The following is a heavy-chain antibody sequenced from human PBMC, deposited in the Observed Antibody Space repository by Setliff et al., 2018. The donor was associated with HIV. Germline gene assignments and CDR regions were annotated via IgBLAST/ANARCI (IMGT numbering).Heavy chain of an antibody. CDR2: IRFDGSNK. Sequence: SLRLSCAASGFTFSTFGLHWVRLAPGKGLEWVAFIRFDGSNKYYADSVKGRFTISRDNSKNTQYLQMNSLRAEDTAVYYCARIYNYVWGTYRNFDYWGQGTLVTVSS. CDR1: GFTFSTFG. D-gene: IGHD3-16*02. J-gene: IGHJ4*02. CDR3: ARIYNYVWGTYRNFDY. V-gene: IGHV3-30*02.